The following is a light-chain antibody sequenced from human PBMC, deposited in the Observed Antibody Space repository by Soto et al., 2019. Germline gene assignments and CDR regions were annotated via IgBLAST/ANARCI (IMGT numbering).Light chain of an antibody. CDR2: WAS. V-gene: IGKV4-1*01. CDR1: QSVLYTSNNKNY. Sequence: DIVMTQSPDSLAVSLGERATINCKSSQSVLYTSNNKNYLAWYQQKPGQPPKLLIYWASTRESGVPDRFSGSGSGTDFTLTISSLQAKDVAVYYCQQYYNAPLTFGGGTTVGIK. J-gene: IGKJ4*01. CDR3: QQYYNAPLT.